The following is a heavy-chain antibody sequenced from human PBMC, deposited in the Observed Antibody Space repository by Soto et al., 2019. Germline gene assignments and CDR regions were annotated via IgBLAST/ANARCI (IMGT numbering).Heavy chain of an antibody. J-gene: IGHJ4*02. CDR3: AHRVGPQVGRFFDY. V-gene: IGHV2-5*01. D-gene: IGHD3-10*01. CDR2: IYWNNDK. CDR1: GFSLSTTDVG. Sequence: QITLEESGPTLVKPTQTLTLTCTFSGFSLSTTDVGVGWIRRPPGKALEWLALIYWNNDKRYSPSLRSRLTNTKDTSKNQVVLTMTNMDPVDTGTYYCAHRVGPQVGRFFDYWGQGTLVTVSS.